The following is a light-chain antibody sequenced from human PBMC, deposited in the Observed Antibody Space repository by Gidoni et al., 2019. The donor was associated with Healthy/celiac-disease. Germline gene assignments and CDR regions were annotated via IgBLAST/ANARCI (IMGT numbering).Light chain of an antibody. CDR2: KVS. CDR1: Q. V-gene: IGKV2-30*01. J-gene: IGKJ2*01. Sequence: DVVMTQSPLSLPVTLGQPASISCRSSQSPRRLMYKVSNRDSGVPDRFSGSGSGTDFTLKISRVEAEDVGVYYCMQGTHWRRYTFGQGTKLEIK. CDR3: MQGTHWRRYT.